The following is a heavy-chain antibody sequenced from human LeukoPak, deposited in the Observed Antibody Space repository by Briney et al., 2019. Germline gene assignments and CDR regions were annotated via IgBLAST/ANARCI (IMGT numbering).Heavy chain of an antibody. CDR2: ISWNSGSI. V-gene: IGHV3-9*01. CDR1: GFTFDDYA. CDR3: ATEPLLLWFGELSYSDPYGMDV. D-gene: IGHD3-10*01. J-gene: IGHJ6*02. Sequence: GRSLRLSCAASGFTFDDYAMHWVRQAPGKGLEWVSGISWNSGSIGYADSVKGRFTISRDNAKNSLYLQMNSLRAEDTAVYYCATEPLLLWFGELSYSDPYGMDVWGQGTTVTVSS.